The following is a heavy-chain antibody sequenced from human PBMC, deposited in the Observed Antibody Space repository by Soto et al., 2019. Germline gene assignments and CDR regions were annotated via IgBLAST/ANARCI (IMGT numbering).Heavy chain of an antibody. CDR3: ARVPLGLAIGPGVDV. J-gene: IGHJ6*02. CDR2: ISFDGNTK. Sequence: QVQLVESGGTVVLPGRSLRLSCAVSGFTFRNHAMHWVRQAPGKGLEWVAVISFDGNTKYYADSVKGRVPVSRDNFANTLFLQMGNLRIEGTAVYYCARVPLGLAIGPGVDVWGHGTTVTVSS. CDR1: GFTFRNHA. D-gene: IGHD3-3*01. V-gene: IGHV3-30-3*01.